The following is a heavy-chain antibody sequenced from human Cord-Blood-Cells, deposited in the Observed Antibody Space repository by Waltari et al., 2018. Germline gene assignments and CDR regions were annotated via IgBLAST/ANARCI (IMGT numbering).Heavy chain of an antibody. V-gene: IGHV1-24*01. CDR3: ATDNWVVGATNAFDI. CDR1: GYTLTELS. CDR2: VDPEDGET. D-gene: IGHD1-26*01. Sequence: QVQLVQSGAEVKKPGASVKVSCKVSGYTLTELSMPWDRQAAGKGLEWMGGVDPEDGETIYEQKFQGRVTMTEDTSTDTAYMELSSLRSEDTAVYYCATDNWVVGATNAFDIWGQGTMVTVSS. J-gene: IGHJ3*02.